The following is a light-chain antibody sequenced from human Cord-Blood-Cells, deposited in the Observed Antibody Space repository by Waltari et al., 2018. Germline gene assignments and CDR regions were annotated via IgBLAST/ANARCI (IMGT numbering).Light chain of an antibody. CDR3: QQYGSSPRT. CDR2: GAS. Sequence: EIVLPQSPGTLSLSQGERATPSCRASQSVSSSYLAWYQQKPGQAPRLLIYGASSRATGIPDRFSGSGSGTDFTLTISRLEPEDFAVYYCQQYGSSPRTFDQGTKVEIK. CDR1: QSVSSSY. J-gene: IGKJ1*01. V-gene: IGKV3-20*01.